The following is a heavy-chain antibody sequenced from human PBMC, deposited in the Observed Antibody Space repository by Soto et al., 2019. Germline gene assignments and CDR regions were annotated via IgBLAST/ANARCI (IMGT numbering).Heavy chain of an antibody. CDR1: GGSISSSSYY. V-gene: IGHV4-39*01. CDR2: IYYSGST. J-gene: IGHJ4*02. D-gene: IGHD3-10*01. CDR3: ARSTFGEPPYYFDY. Sequence: PSETLSLTCTVSGGSISSSSYYWGWIRQPPGKGLEWIGSIYYSGSTYYNPSLKSRVTISVDTSKNQFSLKLSSVTAADTAVCYCARSTFGEPPYYFDYWGQGTLVTAPQ.